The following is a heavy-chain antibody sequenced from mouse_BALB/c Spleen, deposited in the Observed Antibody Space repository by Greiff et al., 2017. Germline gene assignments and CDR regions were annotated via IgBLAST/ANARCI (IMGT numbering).Heavy chain of an antibody. Sequence: EVMLVESGGGLVKPGGSLKLSCAASGFTFSSYTMSWVRQTPEKRLEWVATISSGGSYTYYPDSVKGRFTISRDNAKNSLYLQMSSLKSEDTAMYYCTRDHYYGSRGGFAYWGQGTLVTVSA. CDR3: TRDHYYGSRGGFAY. CDR1: GFTFSSYT. D-gene: IGHD1-1*01. CDR2: ISSGGSYT. V-gene: IGHV5-6-4*01. J-gene: IGHJ3*01.